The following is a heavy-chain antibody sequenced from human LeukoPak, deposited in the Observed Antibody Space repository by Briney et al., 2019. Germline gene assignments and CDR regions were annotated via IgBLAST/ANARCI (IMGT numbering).Heavy chain of an antibody. CDR1: GFTFSSYG. CDR2: IWYDGSNK. Sequence: PGGSLRLSCAASGFTFSSYGMHWVRQAPGKGLEWVAVIWYDGSNKYYADSVKGRFTISRDNSKNTLYLQMNSLRAEDTAVYYCASTTKATVTSGGELRVPGYWGQGTLVTVSS. J-gene: IGHJ4*02. CDR3: ASTTKATVTSGGELRVPGY. V-gene: IGHV3-30*02. D-gene: IGHD4-11*01.